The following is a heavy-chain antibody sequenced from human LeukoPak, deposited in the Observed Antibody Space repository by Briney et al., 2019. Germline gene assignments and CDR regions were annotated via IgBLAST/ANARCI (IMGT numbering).Heavy chain of an antibody. CDR3: ARDQVAAATDY. CDR1: GFTFSSYW. CDR2: IRQDGSGK. J-gene: IGHJ4*02. D-gene: IGHD6-13*01. V-gene: IGHV3-7*01. Sequence: GGSLRLSCAASGFTFSSYWMSWVRQAPGKGLEWVANIRQDGSGKYYVDSVKGRFTISRDNAKNSLYLQMNSLRAEDTAVYYCARDQVAAATDYWGRGTLVTVSS.